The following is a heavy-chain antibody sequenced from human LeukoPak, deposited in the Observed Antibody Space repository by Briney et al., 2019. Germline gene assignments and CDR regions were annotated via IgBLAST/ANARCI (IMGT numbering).Heavy chain of an antibody. CDR2: ISAYNGNT. V-gene: IGHV1-18*01. D-gene: IGHD3-22*01. Sequence: GASVKVSCKASGYTFTSYDISWVRQAPGQGLEWMGWISAYNGNTNYAQKLQGRVTMTTDTSTSTAYMELRSLRSDDTAVYYCARSPRSGYYGPYYFDYWGQGTLVTVSS. CDR1: GYTFTSYD. J-gene: IGHJ4*02. CDR3: ARSPRSGYYGPYYFDY.